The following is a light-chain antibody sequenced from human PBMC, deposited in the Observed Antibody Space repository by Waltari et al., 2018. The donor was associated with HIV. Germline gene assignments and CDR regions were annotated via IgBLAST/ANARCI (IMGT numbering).Light chain of an antibody. CDR1: RSVLYHSDNQNY. J-gene: IGKJ4*01. Sequence: DIVLTQSPDSLAVSLGEPVSINCKSRRSVLYHSDNQNYLAWYQQKPGQAPRVLISWASTRAVMVPSSIPALGVPERFSGSGSGTNFSLTISGLQEDDVAIYYCQQYYSLPPTFGGGTRVERK. CDR2: WAS. CDR3: QQYYSLPPT. V-gene: IGKV4-1*01.